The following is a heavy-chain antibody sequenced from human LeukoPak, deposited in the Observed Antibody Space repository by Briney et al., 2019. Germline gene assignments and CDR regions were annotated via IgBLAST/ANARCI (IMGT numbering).Heavy chain of an antibody. CDR2: ISYDVSYK. CDR1: GFTFSGYG. Sequence: GGSLRLSCAASGFTFSGYGMHWVRQAPGKGLEWVAVISYDVSYKYYADSVKGRFTISRDNSRNTLYLQMNSLRAEDTAVYYCARGRVGALLHALDIWGQGTLVAVSS. D-gene: IGHD1-26*01. J-gene: IGHJ3*02. CDR3: ARGRVGALLHALDI. V-gene: IGHV3-30*03.